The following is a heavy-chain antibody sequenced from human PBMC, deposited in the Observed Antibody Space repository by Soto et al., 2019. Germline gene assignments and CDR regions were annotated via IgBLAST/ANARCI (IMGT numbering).Heavy chain of an antibody. CDR1: GGSISSYY. D-gene: IGHD3-3*01. Sequence: LSETLSLTCTACGGSISSYYWSWIRQPPGKGLEWIGYIYYSGSTNYNPSLKSRVTISVDTSKNQFSLKLSSVTAADTAVYYCASHMEYRCFDPREQGTLVTVAA. V-gene: IGHV4-59*08. J-gene: IGHJ5*02. CDR3: ASHMEYRCFDP. CDR2: IYYSGST.